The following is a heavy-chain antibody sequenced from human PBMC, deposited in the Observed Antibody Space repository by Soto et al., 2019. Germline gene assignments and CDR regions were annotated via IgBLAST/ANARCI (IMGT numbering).Heavy chain of an antibody. CDR1: GYRFIDYY. D-gene: IGHD3-22*01. CDR3: ARPDEGGYSSNHHYYYALDV. Sequence: ASVKVSCKASGYRFIDYYLHWVRQAPGQGLEWMAGINPVIGVTNYAQKFQGRVTITADESTSTAYMELSSLGSDDTAVYYCARPDEGGYSSNHHYYYALDVWGQGTTVTVSS. CDR2: INPVIGVT. V-gene: IGHV1-2*02. J-gene: IGHJ6*02.